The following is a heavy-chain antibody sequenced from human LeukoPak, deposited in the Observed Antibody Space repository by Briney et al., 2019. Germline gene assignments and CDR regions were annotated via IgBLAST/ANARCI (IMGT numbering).Heavy chain of an antibody. CDR2: ISYDGSNK. CDR3: ARDFEMYDYRDWYYGMDV. Sequence: RRSLRPSCAASGFTFSSYAMHWVRQAPGKGLEWVAVISYDGSNKYYADSVKGRFTISRDNSKNTLYLQMTSLRAEATAVYYCARDFEMYDYRDWYYGMDVWGQGTTVTVSS. CDR1: GFTFSSYA. J-gene: IGHJ6*02. D-gene: IGHD4-17*01. V-gene: IGHV3-30*04.